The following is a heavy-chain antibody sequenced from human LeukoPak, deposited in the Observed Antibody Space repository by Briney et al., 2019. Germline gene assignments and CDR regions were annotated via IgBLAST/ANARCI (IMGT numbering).Heavy chain of an antibody. D-gene: IGHD3-22*01. CDR2: IIPIFGTA. Sequence: GASVKVSCKASGYTFTGYYMHWVRQAPGQGLEWMGGIIPIFGTANYAQKFQGRVTITADESTSTAYMELSSLRSEDTAVYYCARFRAYYDSSGPFDYWGQGTLVTVSS. CDR1: GYTFTGYY. V-gene: IGHV1-69*13. CDR3: ARFRAYYDSSGPFDY. J-gene: IGHJ4*02.